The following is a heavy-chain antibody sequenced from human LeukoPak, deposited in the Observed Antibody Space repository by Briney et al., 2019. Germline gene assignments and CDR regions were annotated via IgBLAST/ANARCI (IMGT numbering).Heavy chain of an antibody. Sequence: GASVKVSCKASGYTFTSYGISWVRQAPGQGHEWMGWISAYNGNTNYAQKLQGRVTMTTDTSTSTAYMELRSLRSDDTAVYYCATLPAGSGSYLGAFDIWGQGTMVTVSS. V-gene: IGHV1-18*01. CDR3: ATLPAGSGSYLGAFDI. CDR2: ISAYNGNT. CDR1: GYTFTSYG. J-gene: IGHJ3*02. D-gene: IGHD3-10*01.